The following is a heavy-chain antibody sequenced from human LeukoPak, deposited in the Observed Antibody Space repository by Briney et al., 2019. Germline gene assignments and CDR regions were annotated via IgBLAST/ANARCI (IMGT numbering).Heavy chain of an antibody. CDR1: GFTFSNAW. D-gene: IGHD5-18*01. J-gene: IGHJ6*03. CDR3: TTDSTAMVLDYYYYTDV. V-gene: IGHV3-15*01. Sequence: PGGSLRLSCAASGFTFSNAWMSWVRQAPGKGLEWVGRIKSKTDGGTTDYAAPVKGRFTISRDDSKNTLYLQMNSLKTEDTAVYYCTTDSTAMVLDYYYYTDVWGKGTTVTVSS. CDR2: IKSKTDGGTT.